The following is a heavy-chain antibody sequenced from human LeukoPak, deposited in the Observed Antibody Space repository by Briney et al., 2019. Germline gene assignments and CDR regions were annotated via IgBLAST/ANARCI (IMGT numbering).Heavy chain of an antibody. Sequence: PGGSLRLSCAASGFTFSSYSMNWVRQAPGKGLEWVSYISNSSSTIYYADSGKGRFTISRDNAKNSLYLQMNSLRAEDTAVYYCARSLILRFLEWRDAFDIWGQGTMVTVSS. V-gene: IGHV3-48*01. J-gene: IGHJ3*02. CDR3: ARSLILRFLEWRDAFDI. D-gene: IGHD3-3*01. CDR2: ISNSSSTI. CDR1: GFTFSSYS.